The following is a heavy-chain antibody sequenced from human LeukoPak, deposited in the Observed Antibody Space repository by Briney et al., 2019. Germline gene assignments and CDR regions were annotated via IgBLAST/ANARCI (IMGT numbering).Heavy chain of an antibody. CDR3: ARADELRYFDWLLKNYAFDI. V-gene: IGHV3-21*01. J-gene: IGHJ3*02. CDR1: GFTFSSYS. CDR2: ISSSSSYI. D-gene: IGHD3-9*01. Sequence: PGGSLRLSCAASGFTFSSYSMNWVRQAPGKGLEWVSSISSSSSYIYYADSVKGRFTISRDNAKNSLYLQMNSLRAEDTAVYYCARADELRYFDWLLKNYAFDIWGQGTMVTVSS.